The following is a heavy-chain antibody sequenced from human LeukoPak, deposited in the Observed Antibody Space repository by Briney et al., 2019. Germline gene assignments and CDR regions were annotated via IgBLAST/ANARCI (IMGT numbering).Heavy chain of an antibody. Sequence: GGSLRLSCAASGFTFSSYAMHWVRQAPGKGLEWVAVISYDGSNKYYADSVKGRFTISRDNSKNTLYLQMNSLRAEDTAVYYCARVGNDGSGTFHYWGQGTLVTVSS. CDR1: GFTFSSYA. J-gene: IGHJ4*02. CDR3: ARVGNDGSGTFHY. D-gene: IGHD3-10*01. V-gene: IGHV3-30*01. CDR2: ISYDGSNK.